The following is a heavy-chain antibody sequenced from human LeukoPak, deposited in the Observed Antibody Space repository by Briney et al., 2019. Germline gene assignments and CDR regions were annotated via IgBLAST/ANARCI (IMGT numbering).Heavy chain of an antibody. CDR3: ARLYYYDSSGYPPGFDY. CDR1: GYSFTSYW. D-gene: IGHD3-22*01. J-gene: IGHJ4*02. CDR2: IYPGDSDT. Sequence: GESLKISCKGSGYSFTSYWIGWVRQMPGKGLEWMGIIYPGDSDTRYSPSFQGQVTISADKSISTAYLQWSSLRASDTAMYYCARLYYYDSSGYPPGFDYWGQGTLVTVSS. V-gene: IGHV5-51*01.